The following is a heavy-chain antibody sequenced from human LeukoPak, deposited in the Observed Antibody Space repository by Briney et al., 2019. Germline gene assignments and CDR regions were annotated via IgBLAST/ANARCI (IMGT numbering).Heavy chain of an antibody. V-gene: IGHV1-2*06. J-gene: IGHJ4*02. CDR3: VTSFDYSDFY. Sequence: ASVKVSCKASVYTFTNFYIHWVRQAPGQGLEWMGRINPDTGGTNFAQKFQDRVTVTRDTSISTAFLELSSLTSGDAAVYYCVTSFDYSDFYWGQGTLVIVS. CDR2: INPDTGGT. CDR1: VYTFTNFY. D-gene: IGHD4-11*01.